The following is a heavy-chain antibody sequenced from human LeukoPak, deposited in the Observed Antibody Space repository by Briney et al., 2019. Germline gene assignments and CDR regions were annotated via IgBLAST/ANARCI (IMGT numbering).Heavy chain of an antibody. J-gene: IGHJ6*02. Sequence: PSQTLSLTCTVSGGSLSSGSYYWSWIRQPAGKGLEWIGRIYTSGSTNYNPSLKSRATISVDTSKNQFSLKLSSETAADTAVYYCARYYYGMDVWGQGTTATVSS. V-gene: IGHV4-61*02. CDR1: GGSLSSGSYY. CDR3: ARYYYGMDV. CDR2: IYTSGST.